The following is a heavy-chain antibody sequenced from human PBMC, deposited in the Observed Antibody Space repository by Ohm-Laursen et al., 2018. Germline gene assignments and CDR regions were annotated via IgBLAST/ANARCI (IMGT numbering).Heavy chain of an antibody. CDR2: ISWNSGSI. CDR3: AKDIGCSSTSCYPYYYYGMDV. D-gene: IGHD2-2*01. Sequence: SSLRLSCAASGFTFDDYAMHWVRQAPGKGLEWVSGISWNSGSIGYADSVKGRFTISRDNAKNSLYLQMNSLRAEDTALYYCAKDIGCSSTSCYPYYYYGMDVWGQGTTVTVSS. J-gene: IGHJ6*02. CDR1: GFTFDDYA. V-gene: IGHV3-9*01.